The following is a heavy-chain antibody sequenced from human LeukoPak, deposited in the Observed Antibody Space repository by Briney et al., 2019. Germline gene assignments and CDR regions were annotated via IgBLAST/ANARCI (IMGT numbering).Heavy chain of an antibody. Sequence: SETLSLTCTVSGGSISSYYWSWIRQPPGKGLEWIGYIYYSGSTNYNPSLKSRVTISVDTSKNQFSLKLSSVTAADTAVYYCARLRDGYIVDYWGQGTLVTVSS. J-gene: IGHJ4*02. CDR1: GGSISSYY. V-gene: IGHV4-59*01. D-gene: IGHD5-24*01. CDR2: IYYSGST. CDR3: ARLRDGYIVDY.